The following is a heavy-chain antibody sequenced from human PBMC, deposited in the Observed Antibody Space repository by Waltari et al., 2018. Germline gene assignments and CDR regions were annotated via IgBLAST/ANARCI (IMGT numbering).Heavy chain of an antibody. CDR1: GYTFTGYY. J-gene: IGHJ3*02. CDR2: INPNSGGT. V-gene: IGHV1-2*02. CDR3: AKDGKWMIVAPSPKGAFDI. D-gene: IGHD3-22*01. Sequence: QVQLVQSGAEVKKPGASVKVSCKASGYTFTGYYMHWVRQAPGQGLEWMGWINPNSGGTNYAQKVQGRVTMTRDTSISTAYMELSRLRSDDTAVYYCAKDGKWMIVAPSPKGAFDIWGQGTMVTVSS.